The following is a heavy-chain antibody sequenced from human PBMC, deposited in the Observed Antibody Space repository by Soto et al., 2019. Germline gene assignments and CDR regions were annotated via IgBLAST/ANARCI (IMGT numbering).Heavy chain of an antibody. CDR1: GYTFTSYG. CDR3: ARKGAASLEWSHRAFDF. CDR2: ISGYNGHT. D-gene: IGHD3-3*01. Sequence: QVQLVQSGTEVKKPGASVKVSCKASGYTFTSYGINWVRQAPGQGLEWMGWISGYNGHTVYAQNLQDRVTITTDTATSTAYMELRNLRSDDTAVYFCARKGAASLEWSHRAFDFWGQGTMVTVSS. J-gene: IGHJ3*01. V-gene: IGHV1-18*01.